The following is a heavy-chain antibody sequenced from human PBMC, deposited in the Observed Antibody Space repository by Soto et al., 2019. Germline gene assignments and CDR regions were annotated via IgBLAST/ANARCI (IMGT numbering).Heavy chain of an antibody. Sequence: ASVKVSCKASGGTFSSYTISWVRQAPGQGLEWMGRIIPILGIANYAQKFQGRVTITADKSTSTAYMELSSLRSEDTAVYYCATVMGGYCSSTSCQSDYWGQGTLVTVSS. CDR1: GGTFSSYT. CDR2: IIPILGIA. D-gene: IGHD2-2*01. J-gene: IGHJ4*02. V-gene: IGHV1-69*02. CDR3: ATVMGGYCSSTSCQSDY.